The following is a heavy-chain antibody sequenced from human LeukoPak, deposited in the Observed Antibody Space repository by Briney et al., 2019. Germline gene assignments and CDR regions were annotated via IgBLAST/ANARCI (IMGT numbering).Heavy chain of an antibody. J-gene: IGHJ4*02. V-gene: IGHV4-39*01. CDR2: IYYSGST. Sequence: SETLSLTCTVSGGSISSSSYYWGWILQPPGKGLEWIGSIYYSGSTYYNPSLKSRVTISVDTSKNQFSLKLSSVTAADTAVYYCATLIAVADYFDYWGQGTLVTVSS. CDR3: ATLIAVADYFDY. D-gene: IGHD6-19*01. CDR1: GGSISSSSYY.